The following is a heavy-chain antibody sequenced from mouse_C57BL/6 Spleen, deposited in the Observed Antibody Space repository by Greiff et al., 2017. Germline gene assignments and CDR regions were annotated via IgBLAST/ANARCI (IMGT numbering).Heavy chain of an antibody. V-gene: IGHV2-2*01. J-gene: IGHJ2*01. Sequence: VQLQQSGPGLVQPSQSLSITCTVSGFSLTSYGVHWVRQSPGKGLEWLGVIWSGGSTGYNAAFISRLSISKDNSKSQVFFKMNSLQADDTAIYYCARNKGSNYFDYWGQGTTLTVAS. CDR1: GFSLTSYG. CDR2: IWSGGST. CDR3: ARNKGSNYFDY. D-gene: IGHD1-1*01.